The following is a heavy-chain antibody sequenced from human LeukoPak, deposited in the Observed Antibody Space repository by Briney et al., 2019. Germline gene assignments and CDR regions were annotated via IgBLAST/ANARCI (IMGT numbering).Heavy chain of an antibody. CDR3: ARVTWGDYDRLDY. CDR1: GYSFTTYH. D-gene: IGHD4-17*01. J-gene: IGHJ4*02. Sequence: GASVKVSCKASGYSFTTYHIQWVRQAPGQGLEWMAIINPRGGSSDYAQKFQGRITLTRDTSTSTVYMELTNLTSEDTAIYYCARVTWGDYDRLDYWGQGTLLTVSS. V-gene: IGHV1-46*01. CDR2: INPRGGSS.